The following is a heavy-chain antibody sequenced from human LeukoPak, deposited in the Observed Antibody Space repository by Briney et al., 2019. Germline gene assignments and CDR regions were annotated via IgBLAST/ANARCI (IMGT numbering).Heavy chain of an antibody. CDR2: IIPIFGTA. J-gene: IGHJ1*01. Sequence: SVKVSCKASGGTFSSYAISWVRQAPGQGLEWMGGIIPIFGTANYAQKFQGRVTITADESTSTAYMELSSLRSEDTAVYYCARGRGSAAGRYFQHWGQGTLVTVSS. D-gene: IGHD6-13*01. CDR3: ARGRGSAAGRYFQH. V-gene: IGHV1-69*13. CDR1: GGTFSSYA.